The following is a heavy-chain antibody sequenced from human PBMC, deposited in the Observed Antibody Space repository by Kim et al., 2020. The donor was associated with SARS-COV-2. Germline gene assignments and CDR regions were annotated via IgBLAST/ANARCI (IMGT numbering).Heavy chain of an antibody. J-gene: IGHJ4*02. CDR2: INHSGST. CDR3: ARWSVVTDFDY. D-gene: IGHD2-21*02. Sequence: SETLSLTCAVYGGSFSGYYWSWIRQPPGKGLEWIGEINHSGSTNYNPSLKSRVTISVDTSKNQFSLKLSSVTAADTAVYYCARWSVVTDFDYWGQGTLVTVSS. V-gene: IGHV4-34*01. CDR1: GGSFSGYY.